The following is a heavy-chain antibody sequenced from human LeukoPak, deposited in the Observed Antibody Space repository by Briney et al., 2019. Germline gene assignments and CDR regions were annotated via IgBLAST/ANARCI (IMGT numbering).Heavy chain of an antibody. CDR3: AREGCSSTSCYWEDAFDI. J-gene: IGHJ3*02. CDR1: GFTCSIYS. V-gene: IGHV3-21*01. D-gene: IGHD2-2*01. CDR2: ISSSSSYI. Sequence: GGSLRLFCAASGFTCSIYSMNWVRQAPGKGLEWVSSISSSSSYIYYADSVKGRFTISRDNAKNSLYLQMNSLRAEHTAVYYCAREGCSSTSCYWEDAFDIWGQGTMVTVSS.